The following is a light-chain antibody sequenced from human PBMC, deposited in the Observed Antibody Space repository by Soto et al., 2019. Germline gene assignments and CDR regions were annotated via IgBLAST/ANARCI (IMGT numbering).Light chain of an antibody. V-gene: IGKV1-5*03. Sequence: DIPMTQSPSTLSASVGDRATITCRASESIGSWLAWYQQKPGKAPKVLIYKASNLQSGVPSRFSGSGSGTEFTLTISSLQPGDFASYYCQQYRSYPLTFGGGTKVEIK. CDR3: QQYRSYPLT. CDR1: ESIGSW. J-gene: IGKJ4*01. CDR2: KAS.